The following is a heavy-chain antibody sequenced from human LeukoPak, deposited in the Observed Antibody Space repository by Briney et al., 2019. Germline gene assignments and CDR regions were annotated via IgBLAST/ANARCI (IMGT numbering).Heavy chain of an antibody. CDR3: ARRVVGLIDR. V-gene: IGHV4-39*02. J-gene: IGHJ5*02. CDR1: GGSISSTSYY. D-gene: IGHD1-26*01. Sequence: SETLSLTCIVSGGSISSTSYYWGWLRQPPGKGLEWIGCIYYSGTTYYNPSLKSRAAMSVDTSKNHFSLKVNSVTAADTAVYYCARRVVGLIDRWGQGTLVTVSS. CDR2: IYYSGTT.